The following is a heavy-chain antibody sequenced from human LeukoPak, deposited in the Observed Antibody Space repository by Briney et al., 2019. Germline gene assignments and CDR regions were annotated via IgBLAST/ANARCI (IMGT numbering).Heavy chain of an antibody. CDR2: IYTSGST. V-gene: IGHV4-4*07. CDR3: ARDPSLGYCSSTSCYEGY. D-gene: IGHD2-2*01. CDR1: GGSISSYY. Sequence: SSETLSLTCTVSGGSISSYYWSWIRQPAGKGLEWIGRIYTSGSTNYNPSLKSRVTISVDTSKNQFSLKLSSVTAADTAVYYCARDPSLGYCSSTSCYEGYWGQGTLVTVSS. J-gene: IGHJ4*02.